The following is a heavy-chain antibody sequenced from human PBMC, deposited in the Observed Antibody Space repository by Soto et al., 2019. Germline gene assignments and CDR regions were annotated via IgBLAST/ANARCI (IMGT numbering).Heavy chain of an antibody. J-gene: IGHJ3*02. CDR2: ISWNSGNI. V-gene: IGHV3-9*01. CDR3: AKWDDYGDRKEAFDI. CDR1: GFTFDDYA. D-gene: IGHD4-17*01. Sequence: EVQLVESGGGLVQPGRSLRLSCAASGFTFDDYAMHWVRQAPGKGLEWVSGISWNSGNIGYADSVKGRFTISRDKAKNSLYLQMNSLRAEDTALYYCAKWDDYGDRKEAFDIWGQGTMVTVSS.